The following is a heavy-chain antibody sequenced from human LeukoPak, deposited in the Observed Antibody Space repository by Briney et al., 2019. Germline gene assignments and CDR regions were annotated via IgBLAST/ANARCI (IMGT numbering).Heavy chain of an antibody. CDR3: AAYDSSGCYYPYFDY. CDR1: GFTFSSYA. D-gene: IGHD3-22*01. Sequence: GGSLRLSCAASGFTFSSYAMSWVRQAPGKGLEWVSAISGSGGSTYYADSVKGRFTISRDNSKNTLYLQMNSLRAEDTAVYYCAAYDSSGCYYPYFDYWGQGTLVTVSS. J-gene: IGHJ4*02. CDR2: ISGSGGST. V-gene: IGHV3-23*01.